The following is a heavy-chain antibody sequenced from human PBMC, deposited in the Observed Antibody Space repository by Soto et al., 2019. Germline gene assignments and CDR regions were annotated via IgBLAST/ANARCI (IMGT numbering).Heavy chain of an antibody. CDR1: GITFRSRA. D-gene: IGHD4-17*01. Sequence: EEQLLASGGDLVQPGGSLRLSCVASGITFRSRAMSWVRQAPGEGLEWVSVTTDTDGDRKYADSVRGRFTISRDNSENTLYLQINSLRAEDTAVYYCAKDYGDWTGLYYYGLDVWGQGTTVTVSS. V-gene: IGHV3-23*01. J-gene: IGHJ6*02. CDR2: TTDTDGDR. CDR3: AKDYGDWTGLYYYGLDV.